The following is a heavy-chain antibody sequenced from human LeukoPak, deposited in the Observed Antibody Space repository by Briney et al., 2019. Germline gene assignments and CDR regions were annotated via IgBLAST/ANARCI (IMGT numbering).Heavy chain of an antibody. CDR3: ARAERTDNVFDS. V-gene: IGHV4-31*03. D-gene: IGHD3-10*02. J-gene: IGHJ3*01. Sequence: SQTLSLTCTVSGGSVSSGGYYWSWIRQHPGKGLEWIGYIYYSGSTYYNPSLKSRVTISVDTSKNQFSLKLSSVTAADTAVYYCARAERTDNVFDSWGQGTIVTVSS. CDR1: GGSVSSGGYY. CDR2: IYYSGST.